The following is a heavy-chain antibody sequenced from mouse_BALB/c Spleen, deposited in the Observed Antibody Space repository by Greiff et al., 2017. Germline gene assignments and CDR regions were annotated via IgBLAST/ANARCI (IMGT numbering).Heavy chain of an antibody. V-gene: IGHV6-6*02. CDR2: IRLKSDNYAT. CDR3: TPYAMDY. CDR1: GFTFSSYW. Sequence: EVKVEESGGGLVQPGGSMKLSCVASGFTFSSYWMSWVRQSPEKGLEWVAEIRLKSDNYATHYAESVKGKFTISRDDSKSRLYLQMNSLRAEDTGIYYCTPYAMDYWGQGTSVTVSS. J-gene: IGHJ4*01.